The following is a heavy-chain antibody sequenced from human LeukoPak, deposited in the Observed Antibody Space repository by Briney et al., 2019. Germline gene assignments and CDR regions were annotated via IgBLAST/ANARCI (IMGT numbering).Heavy chain of an antibody. D-gene: IGHD3-10*01. Sequence: SETLSLTCAVYGGSFSGYYWSWIRQPPGKGLEWIGEINHSGSTNYNPSLKSRVTISVDTSKNQFSLKLSSVTAADTAVYYCARGPRGYYYGSGSYYRYWGQGTLDTVSS. V-gene: IGHV4-34*01. CDR1: GGSFSGYY. CDR2: INHSGST. J-gene: IGHJ4*02. CDR3: ARGPRGYYYGSGSYYRY.